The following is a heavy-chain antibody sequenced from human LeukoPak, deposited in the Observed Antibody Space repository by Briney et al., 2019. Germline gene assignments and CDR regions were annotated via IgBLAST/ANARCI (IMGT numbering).Heavy chain of an antibody. Sequence: GGSLRLSCAASGFTFSSYWMSWVRQAPGKGLEWVANIKQDGSEKYYVDSVKGRFTISRDNAKNPLYLQMNSLRAEDTAVYYCARGYYYDSSGYYHYFDYWGQGTLVTVSS. J-gene: IGHJ4*02. D-gene: IGHD3-22*01. CDR1: GFTFSSYW. V-gene: IGHV3-7*01. CDR2: IKQDGSEK. CDR3: ARGYYYDSSGYYHYFDY.